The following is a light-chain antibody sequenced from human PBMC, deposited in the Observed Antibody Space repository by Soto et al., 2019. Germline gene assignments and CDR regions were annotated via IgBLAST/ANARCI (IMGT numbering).Light chain of an antibody. CDR3: QQYGSASIT. V-gene: IGKV3-20*01. Sequence: IVTTQAPATLSVSPGERATLSCRASQGVSATYLAWFHQKPGQAPRLLIYGASSRATGVPDRFSGSGSGTDFTLTISRLEPEDFAVYYCQQYGSASITFGRGTRPAIK. CDR2: GAS. CDR1: QGVSATY. J-gene: IGKJ5*01.